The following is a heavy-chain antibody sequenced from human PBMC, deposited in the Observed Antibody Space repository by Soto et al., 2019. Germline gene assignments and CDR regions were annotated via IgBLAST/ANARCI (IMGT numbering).Heavy chain of an antibody. D-gene: IGHD3-3*02. Sequence: SETLSLTCSVPGGAISSYYWSWVRQPAGKGLEWIGRVFSSGSTNYNASLKSRVTMSIDTSKSEVSLTLRSVTAADTGVYYCARVAFSYFGMDVWGPGTTVTVSS. CDR3: ARVAFSYFGMDV. J-gene: IGHJ6*02. CDR2: VFSSGST. CDR1: GGAISSYY. V-gene: IGHV4-4*07.